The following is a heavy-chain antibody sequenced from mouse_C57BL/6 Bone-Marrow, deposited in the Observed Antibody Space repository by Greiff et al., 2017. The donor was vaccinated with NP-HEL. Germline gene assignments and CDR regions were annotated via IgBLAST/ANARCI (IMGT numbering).Heavy chain of an antibody. Sequence: QVQLQQPGAELVKPGASVKVSCKASGYTFTSYWMHWVKQRPGQGLEWIGRIHPSDSDTNYNQKFKGKATLTVDKSSSTACMQLSSLTSEDSAVYYCAIRGYYYGSRYYFDYWGQGTTLTVSS. CDR1: GYTFTSYW. CDR3: AIRGYYYGSRYYFDY. V-gene: IGHV1-74*01. D-gene: IGHD1-1*01. CDR2: IHPSDSDT. J-gene: IGHJ2*01.